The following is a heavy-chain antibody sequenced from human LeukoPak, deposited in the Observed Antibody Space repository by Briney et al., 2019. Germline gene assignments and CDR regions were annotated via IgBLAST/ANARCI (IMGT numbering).Heavy chain of an antibody. J-gene: IGHJ4*02. CDR2: IYTSGST. D-gene: IGHD3-22*01. CDR1: GGSISSYY. CDR3: ATETYYYDSSGYPLYFVLDY. Sequence: PSETLSLTCTVSGGSISSYYWSWIRQPAGKGLEWIGRIYTSGSTSYNPSLKSRVTMSVDTSKNQFSLKLSSVTAADTAVYYCATETYYYDSSGYPLYFVLDYWGQGTLVTVSS. V-gene: IGHV4-4*07.